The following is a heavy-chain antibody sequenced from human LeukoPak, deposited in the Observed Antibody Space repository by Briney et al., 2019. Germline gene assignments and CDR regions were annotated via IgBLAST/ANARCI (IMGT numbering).Heavy chain of an antibody. D-gene: IGHD1-26*01. Sequence: PSETLSLTCTVSGDSITGYYWSRIRQSPGKGLEWIGYIYYSGSTNYSPSLKSRVTISVDTSKNQFSLKLSSLTAADTAVYYCARYWEDNIRSFDYWGQGTLVTVSS. CDR1: GDSITGYY. CDR3: ARYWEDNIRSFDY. J-gene: IGHJ4*02. CDR2: IYYSGST. V-gene: IGHV4-59*01.